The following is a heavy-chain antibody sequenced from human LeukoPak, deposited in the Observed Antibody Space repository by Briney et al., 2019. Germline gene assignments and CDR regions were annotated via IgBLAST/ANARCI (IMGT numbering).Heavy chain of an antibody. CDR3: ARLYMITFGGSENWFDP. D-gene: IGHD3-16*01. CDR1: GGSISSYY. Sequence: SETLSLTCTVSGGSISSYYWSWIRQPPGKGLERIGYIYYSGSTNYNPSLKSRVTISVDTSKNQFSLKLSSVTAADTAVYYCARLYMITFGGSENWFDPWGQGTLVTVSS. J-gene: IGHJ5*02. CDR2: IYYSGST. V-gene: IGHV4-59*01.